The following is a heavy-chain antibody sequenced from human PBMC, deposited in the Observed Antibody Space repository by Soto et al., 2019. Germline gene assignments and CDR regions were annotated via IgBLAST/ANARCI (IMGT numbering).Heavy chain of an antibody. CDR1: GGTFSSYA. CDR2: IIPIFGTA. Sequence: VASVKVTCKASGGTFSSYAISWVRQAPGQGLEWMGGIIPIFGTANYAQKFQGRVTITADESTSTAYMELSSLRSEDTAVYYCARAPGVVVAAYNWFDPWGQGTLVTVSS. D-gene: IGHD2-15*01. V-gene: IGHV1-69*13. J-gene: IGHJ5*02. CDR3: ARAPGVVVAAYNWFDP.